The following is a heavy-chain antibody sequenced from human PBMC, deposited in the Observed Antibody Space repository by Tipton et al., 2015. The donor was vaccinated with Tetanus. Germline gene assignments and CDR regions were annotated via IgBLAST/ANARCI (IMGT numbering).Heavy chain of an antibody. Sequence: GLVKPSQTLTVTCAISGDSVSSNSAGWHWIRQSPSRGLEWLGRTYYRSKWYNDYAVSVKSRITINPDTSKNQFSLQLNSVTPEDTAVYYCTRGNEDRNFDYWGQGSLVTVS. D-gene: IGHD1-1*01. J-gene: IGHJ4*02. CDR2: TYYRSKWYN. V-gene: IGHV6-1*01. CDR1: GDSVSSNSAG. CDR3: TRGNEDRNFDY.